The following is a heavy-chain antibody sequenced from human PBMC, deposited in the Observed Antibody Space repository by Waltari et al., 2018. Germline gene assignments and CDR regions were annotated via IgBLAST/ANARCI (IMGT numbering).Heavy chain of an antibody. CDR1: GGSFSGYY. D-gene: IGHD6-13*01. CDR2: INHSGST. CDR3: ARGGIAAALYYYYYYYMDV. V-gene: IGHV4-34*01. Sequence: QVQLQQWGAGLLKPSETLSLTCAVYGGSFSGYYWSWIRQPPGTGLEWIGEINHSGSTNYNPSLKSRVTISVDTSKNQFSLKLSSVTAADTAVYYCARGGIAAALYYYYYYYMDVWGKGTTVTVSS. J-gene: IGHJ6*03.